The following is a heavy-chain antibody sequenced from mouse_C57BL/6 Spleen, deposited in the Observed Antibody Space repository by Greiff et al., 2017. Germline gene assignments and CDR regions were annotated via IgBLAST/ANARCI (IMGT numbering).Heavy chain of an antibody. D-gene: IGHD1-1*01. J-gene: IGHJ3*01. V-gene: IGHV3-6*01. CDR1: GYSITSGYS. CDR3: ARELLRGFAY. CDR2: ISYDGSN. Sequence: EVKLQESGPGLVKPSQSLSLTCSVTGYSITSGYSWNWIRQFPGNKLEWMGYISYDGSNNYNPSLKNRISITRDTSKNQFFLKLNSVTTEDTAAYYCARELLRGFAYWGQGTLVTVSA.